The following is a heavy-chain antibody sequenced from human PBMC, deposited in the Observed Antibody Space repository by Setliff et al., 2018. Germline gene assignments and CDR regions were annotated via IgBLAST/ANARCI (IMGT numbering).Heavy chain of an antibody. Sequence: GGSLRLSCAASGFTFSSYWMSWVRQAPGKGLEWVANIKQDGSEKYYVDSVKGRFTISRDNSKNTLYLQMNSLRAEDTAVYYCAKGGEYYDFWSGYPLEPPSYYYYYMDVWGKGTTVTVS. CDR1: GFTFSSYW. CDR3: AKGGEYYDFWSGYPLEPPSYYYYYMDV. CDR2: IKQDGSEK. V-gene: IGHV3-7*03. J-gene: IGHJ6*03. D-gene: IGHD3-3*01.